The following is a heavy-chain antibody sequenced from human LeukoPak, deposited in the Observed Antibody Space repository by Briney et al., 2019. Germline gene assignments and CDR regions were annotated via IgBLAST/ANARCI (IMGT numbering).Heavy chain of an antibody. CDR3: ARLWDDTPPFDY. J-gene: IGHJ4*02. V-gene: IGHV1-18*01. D-gene: IGHD3-10*01. Sequence: GASVKVSCKASGYTFTSYGISWVRQAPGHGLEWMGWISAYNGNTNYAQKPQGRVTMTTDTSTSTAYMELRSLRSDDTAVYYCARLWDDTPPFDYWGQGTLVTVSS. CDR1: GYTFTSYG. CDR2: ISAYNGNT.